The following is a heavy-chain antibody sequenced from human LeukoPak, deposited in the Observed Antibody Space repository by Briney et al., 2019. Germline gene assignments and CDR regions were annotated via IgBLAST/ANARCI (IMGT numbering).Heavy chain of an antibody. CDR2: MYYSGKT. D-gene: IGHD3-22*01. J-gene: IGHJ4*02. CDR3: TRQYHDSTGYYYFDY. V-gene: IGHV4-39*02. CDR1: GDAITGSTYY. Sequence: SSETLSLTCTVSGDAITGSTYYWGWIRQPPGKGLEWIGSMYYSGKTYYNPSLKSRVTISADTSKNHVSLKLSSVTAADTAVYYCTRQYHDSTGYYYFDYWGQGTLVTVSS.